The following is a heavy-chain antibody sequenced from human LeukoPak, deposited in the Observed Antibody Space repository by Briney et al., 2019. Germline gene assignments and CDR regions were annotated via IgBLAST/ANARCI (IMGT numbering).Heavy chain of an antibody. D-gene: IGHD3-10*01. CDR2: ISGSGGST. Sequence: GGSLRLSCAASGFTFSSYAMSWVRQAPGKGLEWVSAISGSGGSTYYADSVKGRFTISRDNSNNTLYLQMNSLRAEDTAVYYCAKVAGYYYGSGSYYQPWGQGTLVTVSS. J-gene: IGHJ5*02. CDR3: AKVAGYYYGSGSYYQP. V-gene: IGHV3-23*01. CDR1: GFTFSSYA.